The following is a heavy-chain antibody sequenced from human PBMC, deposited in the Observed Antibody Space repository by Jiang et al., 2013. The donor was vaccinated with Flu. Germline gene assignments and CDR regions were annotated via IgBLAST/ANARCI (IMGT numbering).Heavy chain of an antibody. CDR3: ARVCRGDDCYSFDY. CDR1: GFTFSDHY. CDR2: VRDKAHGYTT. Sequence: VQLVESGGGMVQPGGSLRLSCAASGFTFSDHYMDWVRQAPGKGLEWVGRVRDKAHGYTTEYAASVKDRFTISRDDSKNSLYLQMNSLKIEDTAVFYCARVCRGDDCYSFDYWGQGTLVTVSS. D-gene: IGHD2-21*02. V-gene: IGHV3-72*01. J-gene: IGHJ4*02.